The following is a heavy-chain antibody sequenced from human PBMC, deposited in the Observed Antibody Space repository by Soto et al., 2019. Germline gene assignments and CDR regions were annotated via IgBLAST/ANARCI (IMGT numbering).Heavy chain of an antibody. D-gene: IGHD2-15*01. CDR1: GGSISSYY. CDR3: ARRYGGSIDY. CDR2: IYYSGST. Sequence: SETLTLTCTVSGGSISSYYWSWIRQPPGKGLEWIGYIYYSGSTNYNPSLKSRVTISVDTSKNQFSLKLSSVTAADTAVYYCARRYGGSIDYWGQGTLVTVSS. J-gene: IGHJ4*02. V-gene: IGHV4-59*08.